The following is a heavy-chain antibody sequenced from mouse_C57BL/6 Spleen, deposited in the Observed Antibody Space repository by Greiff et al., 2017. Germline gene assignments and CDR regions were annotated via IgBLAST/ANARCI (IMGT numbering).Heavy chain of an antibody. CDR3: ARSGGYYDY. CDR2: IHPNSGST. CDR1: GYTFTSYW. J-gene: IGHJ2*01. D-gene: IGHD2-3*01. Sequence: QVHVKQPGAELVKPGASVKLSCKASGYTFTSYWMHWVKQRPGQGLEWIGMIHPNSGSTNYNEKFKSKATLTVDKSSITAYMQLSSLTSEDSAVYYCARSGGYYDYWGQGTTLTVSS. V-gene: IGHV1-64*01.